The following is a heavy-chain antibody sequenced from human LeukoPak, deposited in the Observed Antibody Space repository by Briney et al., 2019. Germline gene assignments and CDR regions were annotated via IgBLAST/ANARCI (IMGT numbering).Heavy chain of an antibody. Sequence: ASVKVSCKASGYTFTSYDINWVRQATGQGPEWMGWMNPNSGNTGYAQKFQGRVTMTRDTSTSTVYMELSSLRSEDTAVYYCARGTVVAGGSDYWGQGTLVTVSS. J-gene: IGHJ4*02. CDR1: GYTFTSYD. D-gene: IGHD2-15*01. V-gene: IGHV1-8*01. CDR3: ARGTVVAGGSDY. CDR2: MNPNSGNT.